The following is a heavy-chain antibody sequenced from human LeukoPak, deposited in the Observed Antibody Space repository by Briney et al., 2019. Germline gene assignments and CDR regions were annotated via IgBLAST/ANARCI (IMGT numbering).Heavy chain of an antibody. Sequence: GGSLRLSCAASGFTFSRYSMNWVRQAPGKGLEWVSSLSSSSGYLYDADSVKGRFTISRDNAKNSLYLQMNSLRAEDTAVYYCARTGRYSSSSGRGYWGQGTLVTVSS. CDR1: GFTFSRYS. CDR2: LSSSSGYL. J-gene: IGHJ4*02. CDR3: ARTGRYSSSSGRGY. D-gene: IGHD6-6*01. V-gene: IGHV3-21*01.